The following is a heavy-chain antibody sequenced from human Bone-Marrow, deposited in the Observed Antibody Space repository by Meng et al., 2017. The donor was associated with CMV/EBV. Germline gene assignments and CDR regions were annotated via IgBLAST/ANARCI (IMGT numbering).Heavy chain of an antibody. Sequence: ASVKVSCKASGYTFTSYGISWVRQAPGQGLEWMGWISVYNGNTKYAQKFQGRVTTTTDTSTSTAYMELRSLRSDDTAVYYRARDPFLWSWFKEEVPGLGYWGQGTLVTVSS. CDR2: ISVYNGNT. J-gene: IGHJ4*02. V-gene: IGHV1-18*01. D-gene: IGHD3-22*01. CDR1: GYTFTSYG. CDR3: ARDPFLWSWFKEEVPGLGY.